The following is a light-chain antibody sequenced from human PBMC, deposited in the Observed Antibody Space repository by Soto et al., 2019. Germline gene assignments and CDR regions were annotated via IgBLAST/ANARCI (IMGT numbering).Light chain of an antibody. J-gene: IGKJ1*01. CDR3: QQYTGTPWT. CDR2: GAS. Sequence: EIVLTQSPGTLSLSPGERATLSCRASQSVSSSYLACYQQKPGEAPRLLIYGASSRATAITARFSGSGSGTDFTLTTSRLEQEEFAVYYCQQYTGTPWTFGQGTKVDIK. CDR1: QSVSSSY. V-gene: IGKV3-20*01.